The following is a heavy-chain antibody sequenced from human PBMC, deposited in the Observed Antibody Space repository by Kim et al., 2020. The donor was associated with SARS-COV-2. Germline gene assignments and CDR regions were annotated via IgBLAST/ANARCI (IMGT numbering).Heavy chain of an antibody. Sequence: GGSLRLSCAASGFTFSSYGMHWVRQAPGKGLEWVAVIWYDGSNKYYADSVKGRFTISRDNSKNTLYLQMNSLRAEDTAVYYCARGRYDEVQLERHYYYYGMDVWGQGTTVTVSS. CDR2: IWYDGSNK. D-gene: IGHD1-1*01. CDR1: GFTFSSYG. J-gene: IGHJ6*02. V-gene: IGHV3-33*01. CDR3: ARGRYDEVQLERHYYYYGMDV.